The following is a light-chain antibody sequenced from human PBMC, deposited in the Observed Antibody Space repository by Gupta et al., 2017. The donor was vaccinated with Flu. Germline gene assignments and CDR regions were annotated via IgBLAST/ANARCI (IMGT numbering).Light chain of an antibody. Sequence: DIQMTQSPSSLSASVGDRVTITCRASQSISSYLNWYQQKPGKAPKLLIYAASRVQSGVPSRFSGSGSGTDFTLTISRLQPEDFATYYCQQRYSTSWTFGQGTKVEIK. CDR3: QQRYSTSWT. CDR2: AAS. V-gene: IGKV1-39*01. CDR1: QSISSY. J-gene: IGKJ1*01.